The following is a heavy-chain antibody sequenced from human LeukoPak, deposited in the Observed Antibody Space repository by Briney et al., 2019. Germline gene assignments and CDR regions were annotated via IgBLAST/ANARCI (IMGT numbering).Heavy chain of an antibody. V-gene: IGHV1-46*01. D-gene: IGHD3-22*01. CDR2: INPSGGST. Sequence: ASVKVSCKASGYTFTSYYMHWVRQAPGQGLEWMGIINPSGGSTSYAQKFQGRVTMTRDMSTSTVYMELSSLRSEDTAVYYCARATGPLTYYYDSSGYYYGVYWGQGTLVTVSS. J-gene: IGHJ4*02. CDR1: GYTFTSYY. CDR3: ARATGPLTYYYDSSGYYYGVY.